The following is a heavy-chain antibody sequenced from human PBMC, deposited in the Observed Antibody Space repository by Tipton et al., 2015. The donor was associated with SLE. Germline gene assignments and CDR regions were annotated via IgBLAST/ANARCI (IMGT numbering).Heavy chain of an antibody. V-gene: IGHV4-39*07. D-gene: IGHD2-15*01. CDR1: GGSISSSSYY. J-gene: IGHJ5*02. CDR2: INHSGST. CDR3: ARTSYSNWFDP. Sequence: TLSLTCTVSGGSISSSSYYWSWIRQPPGKGLEWIGEINHSGSTNYNPSLKSRVTISVDTSKNQFSLKLSSVTAADTAVYYCARTSYSNWFDPWGQGTLVTVSS.